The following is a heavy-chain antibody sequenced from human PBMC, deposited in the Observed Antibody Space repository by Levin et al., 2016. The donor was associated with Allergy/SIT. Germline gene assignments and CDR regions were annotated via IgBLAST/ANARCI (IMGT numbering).Heavy chain of an antibody. CDR3: ARDRGDDFWSGYYNGYYYYMDV. CDR1: DDSMSSIGYS. J-gene: IGHJ6*03. Sequence: LRLSCAVSDDSMSSIGYSWNWVRQPPGKGLEWIGNIYDGGSTNYNPSLKSRVTISVDKSKNQFSLKLSSVTAADTAVYYCARDRGDDFWSGYYNGYYYYMDVWGKGTTVTVSS. V-gene: IGHV4-30-2*01. D-gene: IGHD3-3*01. CDR2: IYDGGST.